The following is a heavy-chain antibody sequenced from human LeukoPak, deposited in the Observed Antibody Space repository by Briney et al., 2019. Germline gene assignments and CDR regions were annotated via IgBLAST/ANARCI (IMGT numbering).Heavy chain of an antibody. CDR1: GYTFTGYY. J-gene: IGHJ4*02. Sequence: ASVKVSCKASGYTFTGYYMHWVRQAPGQGLEWMGWINPNSGGTNYAQKFQGRVTMTRDTSISTAYMELSRLRSDDTAVYYCARVEMAMPCPDYWGQGTLVTVSS. D-gene: IGHD5-24*01. V-gene: IGHV1-2*02. CDR2: INPNSGGT. CDR3: ARVEMAMPCPDY.